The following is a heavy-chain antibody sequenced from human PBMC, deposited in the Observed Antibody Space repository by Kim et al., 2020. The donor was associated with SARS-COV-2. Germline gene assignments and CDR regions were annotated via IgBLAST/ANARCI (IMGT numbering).Heavy chain of an antibody. D-gene: IGHD3-10*01. CDR3: ARLGVVYGSGSWDAFDI. CDR2: ISAYNGNT. CDR1: GYTFTSYG. Sequence: ASVKVSCKASGYTFTSYGISWVRQAPGQGLEWMGWISAYNGNTNYAQKLQGRVTMTTDTSTSTAYMELRSLRSDDTAVYYCARLGVVYGSGSWDAFDIWGQGTMVTVSS. J-gene: IGHJ3*02. V-gene: IGHV1-18*01.